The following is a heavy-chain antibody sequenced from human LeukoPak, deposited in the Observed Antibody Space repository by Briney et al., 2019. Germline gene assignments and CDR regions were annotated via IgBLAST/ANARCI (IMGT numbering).Heavy chain of an antibody. CDR3: ARERRYNGSYRDAFDI. D-gene: IGHD1-26*01. Sequence: SDTLSLNCAVSGYSISSSNWWGWIRQPPGKGLEWIGYIYYSGSTYYNPSLKSRVTMSVDTSKNQFSLKLSSVTAADTAVYYCARERRYNGSYRDAFDIWGQGTMVTVSS. CDR1: GYSISSSNW. V-gene: IGHV4-28*03. J-gene: IGHJ3*02. CDR2: IYYSGST.